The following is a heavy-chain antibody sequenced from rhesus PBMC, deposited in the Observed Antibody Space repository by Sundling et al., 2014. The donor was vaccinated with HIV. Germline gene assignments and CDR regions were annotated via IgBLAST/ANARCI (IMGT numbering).Heavy chain of an antibody. D-gene: IGHD2-21*01. CDR3: ARDGYCAGSDCYPFDY. V-gene: IGHV4S10*01. Sequence: QVQLLESGPGLVKPSETLSLTCAVSGGSISDSYRWHWIRQPPGKGLEWIGYIYGGSTTANYNPSLKSRVTISKDTSKNQFSLKLSSVTAADTAVYYCARDGYCAGSDCYPFDYWGQGVLVTVSS. CDR1: GGSISDSYR. CDR2: IYGGSTTA. J-gene: IGHJ4*01.